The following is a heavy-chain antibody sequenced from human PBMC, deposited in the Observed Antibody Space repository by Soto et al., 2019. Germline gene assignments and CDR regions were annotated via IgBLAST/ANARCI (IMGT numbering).Heavy chain of an antibody. Sequence: QVQLQESGPGLVKPSETLSLTCSVSGGSITSHYCSWFRQPPGKGLEWIGYIHHSGSTSYNPSLKSLVPMSVDTSKNQFSLKVSSVTAADTALYYCARQGFGQLHGLVDVWGPGTTVTVSS. V-gene: IGHV4-59*08. CDR1: GGSITSHY. CDR2: IHHSGST. D-gene: IGHD3-10*01. J-gene: IGHJ6*02. CDR3: ARQGFGQLHGLVDV.